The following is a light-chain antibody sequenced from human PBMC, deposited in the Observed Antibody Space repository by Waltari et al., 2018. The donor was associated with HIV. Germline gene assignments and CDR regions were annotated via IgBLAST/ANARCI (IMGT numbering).Light chain of an antibody. Sequence: QSELPQPPSVSAAPGQRVTISCTGSSSYIGAGYDVHSYQQVPGRAPKVVIYGNSNRPSGVPDRFSGSKSGSSASLVITGLQSEDEADYYCQSYDSNLSGLFGGGTKVTVL. CDR2: GNS. J-gene: IGLJ2*01. V-gene: IGLV1-40*01. CDR1: SSYIGAGYD. CDR3: QSYDSNLSGL.